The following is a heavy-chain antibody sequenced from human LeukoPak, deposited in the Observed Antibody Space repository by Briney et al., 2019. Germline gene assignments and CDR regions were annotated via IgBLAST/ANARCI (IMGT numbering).Heavy chain of an antibody. D-gene: IGHD3-22*01. CDR1: GGSISSYY. Sequence: SETLSLTCTVSGGSISSYYWSWIRQPPGKGLEWIGEINHSGSTNYNPSLKSRVTISVDTSKNQFSLKLSSVTAADTAVYYCARGYYDSSGFDYWGQGTLVTVSS. CDR3: ARGYYDSSGFDY. CDR2: INHSGST. V-gene: IGHV4-34*01. J-gene: IGHJ4*02.